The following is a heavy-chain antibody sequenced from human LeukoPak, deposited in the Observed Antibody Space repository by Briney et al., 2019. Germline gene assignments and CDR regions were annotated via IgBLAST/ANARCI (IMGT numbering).Heavy chain of an antibody. V-gene: IGHV3-9*01. Sequence: GRSLRLSCAASGFTFDDYAMHWVRQAPGKGLEWVSGISWNSGSIGYADSVKGRFTISRDNAKNSLYLQMNSLRAEDTALYYCAKVCGDYEYFDYWGQGTLVTVSS. CDR2: ISWNSGSI. CDR1: GFTFDDYA. CDR3: AKVCGDYEYFDY. D-gene: IGHD4-17*01. J-gene: IGHJ4*02.